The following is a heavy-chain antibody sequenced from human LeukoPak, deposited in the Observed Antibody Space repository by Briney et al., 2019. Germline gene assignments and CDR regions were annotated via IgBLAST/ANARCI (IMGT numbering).Heavy chain of an antibody. CDR1: GFTFSSYW. CDR2: INSDGSST. V-gene: IGHV3-74*01. CDR3: ARGVWHQGTLGY. J-gene: IGHJ4*02. Sequence: GGSLRRSCAASGFTFSSYWMHWVRQAPGKGLVWVSRINSDGSSTSYADSVKGRFTISRDNAKNTLYLQMNSLRAEDTAVYYCARGVWHQGTLGYWGQGTLVTVSS. D-gene: IGHD2/OR15-2a*01.